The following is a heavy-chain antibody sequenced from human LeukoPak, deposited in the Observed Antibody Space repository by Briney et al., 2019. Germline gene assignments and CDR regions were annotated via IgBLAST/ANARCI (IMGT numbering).Heavy chain of an antibody. CDR2: IYYSGST. J-gene: IGHJ5*02. CDR1: GGSVSGDPYY. D-gene: IGHD3-9*01. CDR3: AGSLTGPYNWFDP. Sequence: ETLSLTCTVSGGSVSGDPYYWSWIRQPPGKGLEWIGFIYYSGSTNYNPSLKSRVTISLDTSKNQFSLKLSSVTAADTAVYYCAGSLTGPYNWFDPWGQGTLVTVSS. V-gene: IGHV4-61*01.